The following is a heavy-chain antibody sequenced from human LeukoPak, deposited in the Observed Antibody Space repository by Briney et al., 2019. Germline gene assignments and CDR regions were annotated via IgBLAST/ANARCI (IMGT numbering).Heavy chain of an antibody. J-gene: IGHJ1*01. V-gene: IGHV3-53*01. CDR1: GFTVSSNY. Sequence: GGSLRLSCAASGFTVSSNYMSWVRQAPGKGLEWVSVIYSGGSTYYADSVKCRATIPSDKSKNTLYLQMNSLGAEDTAVYYRARAEGSSTWFEHWGQGTLVTVSS. D-gene: IGHD2-2*01. CDR2: IYSGGST. CDR3: ARAEGSSTWFEH.